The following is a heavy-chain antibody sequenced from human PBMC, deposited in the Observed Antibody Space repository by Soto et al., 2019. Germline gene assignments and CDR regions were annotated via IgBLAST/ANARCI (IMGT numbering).Heavy chain of an antibody. D-gene: IGHD3-10*01. J-gene: IGHJ6*02. Sequence: QVQLVQSGAEVKKPGSSVKVSCKASGGTFSSYTISWVRQAPGQGLEWMGRIIPILGIANYAQKFQGRVTITADKSTSTAYMELSSLRSEDTAVYYCARDHPLILWFGGRGGMDVWGQGTTVTVSS. CDR3: ARDHPLILWFGGRGGMDV. V-gene: IGHV1-69*08. CDR2: IIPILGIA. CDR1: GGTFSSYT.